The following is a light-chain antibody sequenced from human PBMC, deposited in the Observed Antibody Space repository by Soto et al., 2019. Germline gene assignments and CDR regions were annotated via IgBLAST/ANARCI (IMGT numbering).Light chain of an antibody. Sequence: QSVRTQPASESGSPGQSITMSCTGTSSDVGTYNLVSWYQQHPGKAPKLMVYEGTKRPSGVSNRFSGSKSGNTASLTISGLQAEDEADYYCCSYVGSSTYVFGTGTKVTVL. CDR3: CSYVGSSTYV. J-gene: IGLJ1*01. CDR1: SSDVGTYNL. V-gene: IGLV2-23*01. CDR2: EGT.